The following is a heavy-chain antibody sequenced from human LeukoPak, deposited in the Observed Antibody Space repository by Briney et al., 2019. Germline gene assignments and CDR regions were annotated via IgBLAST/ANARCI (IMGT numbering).Heavy chain of an antibody. CDR1: GFTVSSNY. J-gene: IGHJ4*02. D-gene: IGHD3-16*02. CDR3: ARHPRTYRGPLDY. CDR2: IYSGGST. Sequence: PGGSLRLSCAASGFTVSSNYMSWVRQAPGKGLEWVSVIYSGGSTYYADSVKGRFTIPRDNSKNTLYLQMNSLRAEDTAVYYCARHPRTYRGPLDYWGQGTLVTVSS. V-gene: IGHV3-53*01.